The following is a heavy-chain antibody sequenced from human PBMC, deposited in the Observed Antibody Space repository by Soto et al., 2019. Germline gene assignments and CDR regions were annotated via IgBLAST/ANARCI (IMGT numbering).Heavy chain of an antibody. D-gene: IGHD5-12*01. J-gene: IGHJ4*02. CDR2: INPNSGGT. CDR3: ARANSGDDDEFDY. V-gene: IGHV1-2*02. CDR1: GYTFTGYF. Sequence: ASVKVSCKASGYTFTGYFIHCVRQAPGQGLAWMGWINPNSGGTDYPQKFQGRVNMTRDSSITTAYVDLSRLRSDDTAVYYCARANSGDDDEFDYWGQGTPVTVSS.